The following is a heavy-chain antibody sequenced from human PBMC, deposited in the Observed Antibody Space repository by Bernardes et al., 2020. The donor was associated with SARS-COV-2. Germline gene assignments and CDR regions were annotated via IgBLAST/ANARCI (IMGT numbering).Heavy chain of an antibody. CDR1: GFTFDDYA. J-gene: IGHJ6*02. V-gene: IGHV3-9*01. Sequence: GGSLRLSCAASGFTFDDYAMHWVRQAPGKGLEWVSGISWNSGSIGYADSVKGRFTISRDNAKNSLYLQMNSLRAEDTALYYCAKGLSSTRFYGMDVWGQGTTVTVSS. CDR3: AKGLSSTRFYGMDV. CDR2: ISWNSGSI. D-gene: IGHD2-2*01.